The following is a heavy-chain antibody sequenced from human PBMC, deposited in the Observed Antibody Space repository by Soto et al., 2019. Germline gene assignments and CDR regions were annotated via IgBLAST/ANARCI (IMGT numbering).Heavy chain of an antibody. CDR3: AKTRQMGGYNWYFDS. D-gene: IGHD1-1*01. V-gene: IGHV3-23*01. CDR2: ISVNSGSV. Sequence: EVQLLESGGGLIQPGGSLRLSCAASGFIFSSYSMYWVRQAPGKRPEGVAGISVNSGSVLYADSVKGRFTTPRDNSMTTLYLQLSRLRADHTAIYYCAKTRQMGGYNWYFDSWGQGTLVTVSS. CDR1: GFIFSSYS. J-gene: IGHJ4*02.